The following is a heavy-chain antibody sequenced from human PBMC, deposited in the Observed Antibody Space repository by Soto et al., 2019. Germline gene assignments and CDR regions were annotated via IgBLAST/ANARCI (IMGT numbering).Heavy chain of an antibody. J-gene: IGHJ5*02. D-gene: IGHD3-3*01. CDR2: IIPIFGTA. CDR3: ARVYYDFWSGWFDP. V-gene: IGHV1-69*01. CDR1: GGTFSSYA. Sequence: VKVSCKASGGTFSSYAISWVRQAPGQGLEWMGGIIPIFGTANYAQKFQGRVTITADESTSTAYMELSSLRSEDTAVYYCARVYYDFWSGWFDPWGQGTLVTVSS.